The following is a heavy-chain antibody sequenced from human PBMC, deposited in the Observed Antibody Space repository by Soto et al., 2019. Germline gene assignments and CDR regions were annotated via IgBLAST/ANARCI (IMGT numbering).Heavy chain of an antibody. CDR3: AKDWIQIWELDY. CDR1: GFTFSSYA. Sequence: GGSLRLSCAASGFTFSSYAMHWVRQAPGKGLEWVAVISYDGSNKYYADSVKGRFTISRDNSKNTLYLQMNSLRAEDTAVYYCAKDWIQIWELDYWGQGTLVTGSS. D-gene: IGHD5-18*01. J-gene: IGHJ4*02. CDR2: ISYDGSNK. V-gene: IGHV3-30-3*01.